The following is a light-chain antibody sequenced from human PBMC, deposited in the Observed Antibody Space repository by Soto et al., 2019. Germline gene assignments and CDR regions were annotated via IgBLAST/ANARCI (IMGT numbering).Light chain of an antibody. V-gene: IGKV3-20*01. J-gene: IGKJ5*01. Sequence: EIVLTESPGTLSLSLCEIATLSCRASQTLSNSFIAWYQQKPGQAPRLLIYDTSSRATGVPDRYSASGSGTDFTLTISRLEPEDFAVLFCQQYGTSEIIFGQGTRLEIK. CDR1: QTLSNSF. CDR3: QQYGTSEII. CDR2: DTS.